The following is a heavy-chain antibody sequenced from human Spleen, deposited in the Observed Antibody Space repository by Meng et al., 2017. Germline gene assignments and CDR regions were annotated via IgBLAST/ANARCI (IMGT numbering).Heavy chain of an antibody. J-gene: IGHJ6*02. CDR3: ARERITMVRGVQTYYYGMDV. CDR2: ISYDGSNK. D-gene: IGHD3-10*01. Sequence: GGSLRLSCAASGFTFSSYAMHWVRQAPGKGLEWVAVISYDGSNKYYADSVKGRFTISRDNSKNTLYLQMNSLRAEDTAVYYCARERITMVRGVQTYYYGMDVWGQGTTVTVSS. CDR1: GFTFSSYA. V-gene: IGHV3-30*01.